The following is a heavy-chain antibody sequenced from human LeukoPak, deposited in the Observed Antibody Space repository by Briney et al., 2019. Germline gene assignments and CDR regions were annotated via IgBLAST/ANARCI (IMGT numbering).Heavy chain of an antibody. V-gene: IGHV3-66*01. J-gene: IGHJ4*02. D-gene: IGHD5-24*01. CDR1: GFTVSINY. CDR3: ARDHLSDGYNDY. CDR2: IYSGGST. Sequence: EGSLRLSCAASGFTVSINYMSWVRPAPGKGLEWVSVIYSGGSTYYADSVKGRFTISRDNSKNTLYLQMNSLRAEHTAVYYCARDHLSDGYNDYWGQGTLVTVSS.